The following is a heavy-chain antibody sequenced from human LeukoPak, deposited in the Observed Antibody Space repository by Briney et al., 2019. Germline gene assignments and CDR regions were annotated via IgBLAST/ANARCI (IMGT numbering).Heavy chain of an antibody. Sequence: PSQTLSLTCTVSGGSISSGSYYWRWIRQPPGKGLEWIGYIYYSGSTNYNPSLKSRVTISVDTSKNQFSLKLSSVTAADTAVYYCARLGGWGAIDYWGQGTLVTVSS. CDR1: GGSISSGSYY. D-gene: IGHD3-16*01. V-gene: IGHV4-61*01. CDR3: ARLGGWGAIDY. CDR2: IYYSGST. J-gene: IGHJ4*02.